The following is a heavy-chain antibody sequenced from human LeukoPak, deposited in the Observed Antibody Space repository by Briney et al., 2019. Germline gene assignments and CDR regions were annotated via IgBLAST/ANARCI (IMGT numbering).Heavy chain of an antibody. CDR1: GSTFTDYF. V-gene: IGHV3-7*01. CDR3: ARDRGWRSSGYYLYHFDY. CDR2: IKHNGGEK. Sequence: GGSLRLSCVASGSTFTDYFMSWVRQAPGKELEWVASIKHNGGEKYYVDSVKGRFTISRDNAKNSLYLEMSSLRVEDTAVYYCARDRGWRSSGYYLYHFDYWGQGTLVTVSS. D-gene: IGHD3-22*01. J-gene: IGHJ4*02.